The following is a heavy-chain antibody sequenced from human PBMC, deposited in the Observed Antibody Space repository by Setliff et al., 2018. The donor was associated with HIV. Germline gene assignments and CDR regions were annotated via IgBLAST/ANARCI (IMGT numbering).Heavy chain of an antibody. CDR1: GYSISSGYY. D-gene: IGHD4-17*01. Sequence: LSLTCAVSGYSISSGYYWGWIRQPPGKGLEWIGSIYHSGTTRSNPSLQSRVTISLDTSNNQFSLKLTSVTAADTAMYYCASFFVTTVTNQDYWGQGTPVTVSS. CDR2: IYHSGTT. CDR3: ASFFVTTVTNQDY. J-gene: IGHJ4*02. V-gene: IGHV4-38-2*01.